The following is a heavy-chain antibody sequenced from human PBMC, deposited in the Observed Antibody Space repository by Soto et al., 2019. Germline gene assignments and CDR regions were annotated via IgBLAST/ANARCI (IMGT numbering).Heavy chain of an antibody. CDR1: GYSISSGLY. V-gene: IGHV4-38-2*01. D-gene: IGHD1-1*01. CDR3: AIGNPDWFDP. Sequence: PSETLSLTCAVSGYSISSGLYWGWIRQPPGKGLEWIGTIYRGGITYYNPSLKSRVTISIDTSKNHFSLRLSSVTATDTAVYFCAIGNPDWFDPWGQGTLFTVSS. CDR2: IYRGGIT. J-gene: IGHJ5*02.